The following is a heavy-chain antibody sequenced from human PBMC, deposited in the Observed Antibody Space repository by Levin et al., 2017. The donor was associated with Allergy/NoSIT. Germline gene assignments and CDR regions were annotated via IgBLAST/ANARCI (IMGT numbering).Heavy chain of an antibody. J-gene: IGHJ4*02. Sequence: LSLTCATSGFTFINHWMHWVRQAPGKGLEWVANIDRDGSDIHYVDSVKGRFTISRDNANNSLHLQMNSLRAEDTAVYYCARDNNWASDYWGQGTLVTVSS. V-gene: IGHV3-7*01. CDR2: IDRDGSDI. CDR1: GFTFINHW. D-gene: IGHD1-20*01. CDR3: ARDNNWASDY.